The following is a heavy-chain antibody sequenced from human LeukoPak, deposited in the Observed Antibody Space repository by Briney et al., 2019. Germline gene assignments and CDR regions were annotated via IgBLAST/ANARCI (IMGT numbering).Heavy chain of an antibody. J-gene: IGHJ3*01. D-gene: IGHD3-22*01. Sequence: GGCLRPSCAASGNTLQSYWMHWGRQTPAKGVEWASYFKNDGTNTGYADPVKGRFTVSRDNAKNTLYLEMNSLGGEDAAVYYCARSPRVYDSSGHLHDAFDLWGQGTMVTVSS. CDR3: ARSPRVYDSSGHLHDAFDL. V-gene: IGHV3-74*01. CDR1: GNTLQSYW. CDR2: FKNDGTNT.